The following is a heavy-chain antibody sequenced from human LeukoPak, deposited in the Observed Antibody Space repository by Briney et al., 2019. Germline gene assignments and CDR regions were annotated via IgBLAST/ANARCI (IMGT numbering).Heavy chain of an antibody. J-gene: IGHJ6*02. Sequence: PGGSLRLSCAASGFTFSSYSMNWVRQAPGKGLEWVAVISYDGSNKYYADSVKGRFTISRDNSKNTLYLQMNSLRAEDTAVYYCAKDNTAYCGGDCPYYYGMDVWGQGTTVTVSS. D-gene: IGHD2-21*02. CDR1: GFTFSSYS. V-gene: IGHV3-30*18. CDR2: ISYDGSNK. CDR3: AKDNTAYCGGDCPYYYGMDV.